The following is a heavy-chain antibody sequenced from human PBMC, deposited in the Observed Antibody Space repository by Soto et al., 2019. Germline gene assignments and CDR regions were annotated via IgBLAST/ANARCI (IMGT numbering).Heavy chain of an antibody. V-gene: IGHV1-3*01. Sequence: VASVKVSCKASGYTFTSYAMHWVRQAPGQRLEWMGWINAGNGNTKYSQKFQGRVTITRDTSASTAYMELSSLRSEDTAVYYCARDSYYGDYTPSKYFDYWGQGTLVTVSS. J-gene: IGHJ4*02. CDR2: INAGNGNT. D-gene: IGHD4-17*01. CDR3: ARDSYYGDYTPSKYFDY. CDR1: GYTFTSYA.